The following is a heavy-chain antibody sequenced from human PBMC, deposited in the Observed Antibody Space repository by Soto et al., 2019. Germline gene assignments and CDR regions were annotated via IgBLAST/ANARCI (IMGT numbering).Heavy chain of an antibody. CDR3: ARVGAVVPALRYYYYGMDV. V-gene: IGHV4-59*01. CDR1: GGSISSYY. Sequence: PSETLSLTCTVSGGSISSYYWSWIRQPPGKGLEWIGYIYYSGSTNYNPSLKSRVTISVDTSKNQFSLKLSSVTAADTAVYYCARVGAVVPALRYYYYGMDVWGQGTTVTVSS. CDR2: IYYSGST. D-gene: IGHD2-2*01. J-gene: IGHJ6*02.